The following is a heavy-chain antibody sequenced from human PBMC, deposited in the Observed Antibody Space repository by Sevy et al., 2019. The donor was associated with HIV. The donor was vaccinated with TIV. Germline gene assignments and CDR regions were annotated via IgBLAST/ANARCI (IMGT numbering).Heavy chain of an antibody. Sequence: GRSLRLSCAASGFPFSDYYMSWIRQAPGKGLEWVSYISRSSDLIHYADSVKGRFTISRDNAKNSLSLQMNSLRAEDSAVYYCARGLLSGYCSSTSCGNFDFWGQGALVTVSS. CDR2: ISRSSDLI. D-gene: IGHD2-2*01. CDR1: GFPFSDYY. J-gene: IGHJ4*02. V-gene: IGHV3-11*01. CDR3: ARGLLSGYCSSTSCGNFDF.